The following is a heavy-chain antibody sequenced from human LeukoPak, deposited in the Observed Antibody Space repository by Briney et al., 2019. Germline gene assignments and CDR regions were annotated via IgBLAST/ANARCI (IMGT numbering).Heavy chain of an antibody. CDR2: IKQDGSEI. CDR3: ASNLVPNWFDP. Sequence: GGSLRLSCAASEFTSSSYWMSWVRQAPGKGLEWVANIKQDGSEIYYVDSVRGRFTISRDNAKNSVYLQMNSLRAEDTAVYYCASNLVPNWFDPWGQGTLVTVSS. CDR1: EFTSSSYW. V-gene: IGHV3-7*01. J-gene: IGHJ5*02. D-gene: IGHD2-2*01.